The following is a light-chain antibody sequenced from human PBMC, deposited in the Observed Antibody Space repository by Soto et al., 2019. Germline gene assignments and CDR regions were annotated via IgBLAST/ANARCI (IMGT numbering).Light chain of an antibody. Sequence: DIQMTQSPSSVSASVGDRVTITCRASQDIGSWLAWYQQKPGKAPDLLIYGASSLQSGVPSRFYGSGSGTDFTLTISSLQPEDFATHYCQQGGSFPITFGQGTRLEIK. CDR3: QQGGSFPIT. CDR2: GAS. CDR1: QDIGSW. J-gene: IGKJ5*01. V-gene: IGKV1-12*01.